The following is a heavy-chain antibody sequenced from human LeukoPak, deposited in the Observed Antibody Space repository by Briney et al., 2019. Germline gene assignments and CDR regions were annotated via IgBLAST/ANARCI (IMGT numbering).Heavy chain of an antibody. D-gene: IGHD1-26*01. J-gene: IGHJ5*02. CDR1: GGSISSSSYY. CDR2: MYYSGST. CDR3: ARDLSGSYWFDP. Sequence: SETLSLTCTVSGGSISSSSYYWGWIRQPPGKGLEWIGSMYYSGSTYYNPSLKSRVTISVDTSKNQFSPKLSSVTAADTAVYYCARDLSGSYWFDPWGQGTLVTVSS. V-gene: IGHV4-39*02.